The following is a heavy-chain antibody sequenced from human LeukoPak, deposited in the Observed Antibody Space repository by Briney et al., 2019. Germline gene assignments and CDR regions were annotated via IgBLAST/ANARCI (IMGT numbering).Heavy chain of an antibody. CDR1: GFTFSSYA. CDR2: ISGSGGST. D-gene: IGHD4-17*01. J-gene: IGHJ4*02. Sequence: GGSLRLSCAASGFTFSSYAMSWVRQAPGKGLEWVSAISGSGGSTYYADSVKGRFTISRDNSKNTLYPQMNSLRAEDTAVYYCAKDLGGARFGYWGQGTLVTVSS. CDR3: AKDLGGARFGY. V-gene: IGHV3-23*01.